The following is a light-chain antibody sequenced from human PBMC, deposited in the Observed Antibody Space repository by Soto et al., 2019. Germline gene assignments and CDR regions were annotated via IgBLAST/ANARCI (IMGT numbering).Light chain of an antibody. CDR1: QSISSN. CDR2: GSS. CDR3: QQYTNWPLT. V-gene: IGKV3-15*01. J-gene: IGKJ4*01. Sequence: EIVMTQSPATLSVSPGEGATLSCRASQSISSNLAWYQQKPGQAPRLLIYGSSTRATDIPAGFSGSGSGTEFTLTISSLQSEDFAVYYCQQYTNWPLTFGGGTKVEIK.